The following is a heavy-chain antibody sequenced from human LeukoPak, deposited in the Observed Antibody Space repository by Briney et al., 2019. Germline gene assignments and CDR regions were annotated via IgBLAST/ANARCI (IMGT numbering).Heavy chain of an antibody. D-gene: IGHD5-12*01. CDR3: AKDMRGGYDEIDY. V-gene: IGHV3-11*01. CDR1: GFTFSDYY. Sequence: GGSLRLSCAASGFTFSDYYMSWIRQAPGKGLEWVSYISSSGSTIYYADSVEGRSTISRDNAKNSLYLQMNSLRAEDTAVYYCAKDMRGGYDEIDYWGQGTLVTVSS. J-gene: IGHJ4*02. CDR2: ISSSGSTI.